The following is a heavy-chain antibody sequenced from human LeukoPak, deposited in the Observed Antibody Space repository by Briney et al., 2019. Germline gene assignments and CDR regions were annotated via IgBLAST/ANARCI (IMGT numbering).Heavy chain of an antibody. D-gene: IGHD1-26*01. Sequence: SSETLSLTCAVYGGTFSGYYWSWIRQPPGKRLEWVGESNDSGGTNYNPSLKGRVTISADKSKNQVSLKLTSVTAADTAVYYCARLSVIVGAALEYYYYYMDVWGQGTTVTVSS. CDR3: ARLSVIVGAALEYYYYYMDV. V-gene: IGHV4-34*01. J-gene: IGHJ6*03. CDR1: GGTFSGYY. CDR2: SNDSGGT.